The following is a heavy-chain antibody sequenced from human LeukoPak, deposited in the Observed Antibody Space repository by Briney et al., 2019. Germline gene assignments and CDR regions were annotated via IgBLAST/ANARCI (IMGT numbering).Heavy chain of an antibody. J-gene: IGHJ4*02. V-gene: IGHV4-39*01. CDR3: ARHLGYSSGWLDY. CDR2: IYYSGST. CDR1: GGSISSSSYY. D-gene: IGHD6-19*01. Sequence: SETLSLTYTVSGGSISSSSYYWGWIRQPPGKGLEWIGSIYYSGSTYYNPSLKSRVTISVDTSKNQFSLKLSSVTAADTAVYYCARHLGYSSGWLDYWGQGTLVTVSS.